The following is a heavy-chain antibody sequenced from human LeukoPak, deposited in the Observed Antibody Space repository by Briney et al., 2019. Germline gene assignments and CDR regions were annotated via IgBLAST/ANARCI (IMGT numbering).Heavy chain of an antibody. CDR1: GFTVSSNY. CDR3: ARDDVASVFDY. Sequence: GGSLRLSCAASGFTVSSNYMTCVRQAPGKGLEWVSVIYSGGNTYYADSVKGRFTISRDNSKNTLYLQMNSLRAEDTAIYYCARDDVASVFDYWGQGTLVTVSS. J-gene: IGHJ4*02. CDR2: IYSGGNT. D-gene: IGHD3-16*01. V-gene: IGHV3-66*02.